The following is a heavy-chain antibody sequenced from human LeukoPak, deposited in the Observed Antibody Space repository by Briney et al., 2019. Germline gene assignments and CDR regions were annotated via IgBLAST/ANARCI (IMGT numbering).Heavy chain of an antibody. J-gene: IGHJ6*03. Sequence: GGSLRLSCAASGFTFSSYAMHWVRQAPGKGLEWVAVISHDGSNKYYADSVKGRFTISRDNSKNTLYLQMNSLRAEDTAVYYCARDGSSEQWLVDYYYYYMDVWGKGTTVTVSS. CDR3: ARDGSSEQWLVDYYYYYMDV. CDR2: ISHDGSNK. CDR1: GFTFSSYA. V-gene: IGHV3-30*04. D-gene: IGHD6-19*01.